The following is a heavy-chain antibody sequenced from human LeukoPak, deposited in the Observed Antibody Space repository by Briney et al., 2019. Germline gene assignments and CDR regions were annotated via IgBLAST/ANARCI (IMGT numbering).Heavy chain of an antibody. J-gene: IGHJ4*02. D-gene: IGHD3-22*01. V-gene: IGHV1-24*01. CDR2: VGHEDGTT. Sequence: GASVRLSRKVPGSTLSKISIDWVRQSPGKRPEWMGSVGHEDGTTIHAQKFQSRFNMTVDTATDTAYMEMSSLMSEDTAIYYCATGAIVFDYWGQGTLVTVSS. CDR3: ATGAIVFDY. CDR1: GSTLSKIS.